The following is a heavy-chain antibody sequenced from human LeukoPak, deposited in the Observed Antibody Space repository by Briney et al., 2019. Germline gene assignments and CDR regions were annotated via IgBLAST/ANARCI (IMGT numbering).Heavy chain of an antibody. CDR2: MYYSGSS. Sequence: PSETLSLTCTVSGGSIRSPGYYWGWPRQPPGKGLEWIGSMYYSGSSFYNPSLKSRVSISVDTSKNQFSLKLSSVTAADTALYYCARDVMDSSSWGGGNYWGQGTLVTVSS. CDR3: ARDVMDSSSWGGGNY. CDR1: GGSIRSPGYY. D-gene: IGHD6-13*01. V-gene: IGHV4-39*07. J-gene: IGHJ4*02.